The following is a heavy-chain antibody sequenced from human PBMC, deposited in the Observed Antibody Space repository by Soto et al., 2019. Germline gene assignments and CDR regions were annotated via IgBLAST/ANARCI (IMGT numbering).Heavy chain of an antibody. V-gene: IGHV1-8*01. CDR2: TNPDSGHT. CDR1: GYTFTTFN. CDR3: TRGHNWFSP. Sequence: QVQLVQSGAEVKKPGASVKVSCKASGYTFTTFNINWVRQATGQGLEWMGWTNPDSGHTGYAQKFQGRVTMTRDTSINPAYMELSRLTSEDTAVYYCTRGHNWFSPWGQGTLVTVSS. J-gene: IGHJ5*02.